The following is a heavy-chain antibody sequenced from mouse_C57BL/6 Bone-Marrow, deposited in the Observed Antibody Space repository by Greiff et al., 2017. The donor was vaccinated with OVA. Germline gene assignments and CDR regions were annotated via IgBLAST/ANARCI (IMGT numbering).Heavy chain of an antibody. Sequence: EVKLVESGGDLVKPGGSLKLSCAASGFTFSSYGMSWVRQTPDKRLEWVATISSGGSSTYYPDSVKGRFTISRDNAKNTLYLQMSSLKSEDTARYYCARHYYGSSYYWGQGTTLTVSS. CDR3: ARHYYGSSYY. V-gene: IGHV5-6*02. J-gene: IGHJ2*01. D-gene: IGHD1-1*01. CDR2: ISSGGSST. CDR1: GFTFSSYG.